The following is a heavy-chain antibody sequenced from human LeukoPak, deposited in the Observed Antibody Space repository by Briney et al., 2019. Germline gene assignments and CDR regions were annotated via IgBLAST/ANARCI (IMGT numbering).Heavy chain of an antibody. D-gene: IGHD3-3*01. CDR2: IYYSGST. CDR3: ASAFTADDFWSGQNHYGMDV. CDR1: GGSISSYY. Sequence: SETLSLTCTVSGGSISSYYWSWVRQPPGKGLEWIGYIYYSGSTNYHPSLKSRVTISVDTSKNQFYLKLTSVTAADTAVYYCASAFTADDFWSGQNHYGMDVWGQGTTVTVSS. J-gene: IGHJ6*02. V-gene: IGHV4-59*01.